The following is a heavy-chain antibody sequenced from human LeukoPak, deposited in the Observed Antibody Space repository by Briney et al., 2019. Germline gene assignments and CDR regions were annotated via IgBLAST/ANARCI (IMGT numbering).Heavy chain of an antibody. J-gene: IGHJ4*02. CDR3: ARDPPTGYSSGWYFDY. CDR1: GFTFDDYG. Sequence: GESLKISCAASGFTFDDYGMSWVRQAPGKGLEWVSGINWNGGSTGYADSVKGRFTISRDNAKNSLYLQMNSLRAEDTALYYCARDPPTGYSSGWYFDYWGQGTLVTVSS. D-gene: IGHD6-19*01. V-gene: IGHV3-20*04. CDR2: INWNGGST.